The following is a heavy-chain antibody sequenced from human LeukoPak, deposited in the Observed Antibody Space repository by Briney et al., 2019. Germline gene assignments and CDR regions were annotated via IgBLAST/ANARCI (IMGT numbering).Heavy chain of an antibody. CDR2: IKEDGSIK. CDR3: ARIGYSSSSIDY. J-gene: IGHJ4*02. Sequence: GVSLRLSCAASGFTFSWHWRSWVRQAPGKGLEWVANIKEDGSIKYYVDSVKGRLTISRDNAKSSLYLQVNSLRAEDTALYYCARIGYSSSSIDYWGQGTLVTVSS. V-gene: IGHV3-7*01. D-gene: IGHD6-13*01. CDR1: GFTFSWHW.